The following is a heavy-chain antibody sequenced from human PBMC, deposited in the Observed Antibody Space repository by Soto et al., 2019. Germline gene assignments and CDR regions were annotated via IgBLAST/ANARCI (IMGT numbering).Heavy chain of an antibody. CDR1: GGSISSYY. CDR3: ARQPGYYDILTGYSTYYFDY. D-gene: IGHD3-9*01. J-gene: IGHJ4*02. Sequence: PSETLSLTCTVSGGSISSYYWNWIRQPPGKGLEWIGYIYYRGNTNYNPSLKSPVTISVDTSKNQFSLKLSSVTAADTAVYYCARQPGYYDILTGYSTYYFDYWGQGTPVTVSS. V-gene: IGHV4-59*08. CDR2: IYYRGNT.